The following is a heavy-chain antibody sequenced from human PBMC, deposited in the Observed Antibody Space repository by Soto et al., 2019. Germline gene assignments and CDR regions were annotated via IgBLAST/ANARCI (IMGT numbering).Heavy chain of an antibody. D-gene: IGHD3-10*01. V-gene: IGHV1-2*04. Sequence: ASVKVSCKASGYTFTGYYMHWVRQAPGQGLEWMGWINPNSGGTNYAQKFQGWVTMTRDTSISTAYMELSRLRSDDTAVYYCARDLFGITRVRGNPDRNSKNWFDPWGQGTLVTVSS. CDR2: INPNSGGT. CDR1: GYTFTGYY. J-gene: IGHJ5*02. CDR3: ARDLFGITRVRGNPDRNSKNWFDP.